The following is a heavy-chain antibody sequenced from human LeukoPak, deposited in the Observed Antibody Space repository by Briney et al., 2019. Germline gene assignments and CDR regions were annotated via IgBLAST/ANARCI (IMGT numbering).Heavy chain of an antibody. CDR2: IFDSGST. V-gene: IGHV4-39*01. Sequence: SETLSLTCSVSGGSMKTPSHYWDWIRQSPGKGLEWIGSIFDSGSTYFNPSLRRRVTISGDTSTNQISLSLTSVTAADTAVYYCARRNTEVPDTLPLNAFDVWGQGAEVIVSS. CDR3: ARRNTEVPDTLPLNAFDV. CDR1: GGSMKTPSHY. D-gene: IGHD1/OR15-1a*01. J-gene: IGHJ3*01.